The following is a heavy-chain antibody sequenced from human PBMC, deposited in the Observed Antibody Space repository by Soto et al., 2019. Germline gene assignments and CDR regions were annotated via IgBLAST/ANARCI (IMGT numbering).Heavy chain of an antibody. Sequence: SLTSTVSGGSIRNGVYYWSWNRQHPGKGLEWIGYIYYSGSTYYNPSLKSRVTISVDTSKNQFSLKLSSVTAADTAVYYCARGGGGSSWYSYYYYGMDVWVQGTTV. V-gene: IGHV4-31*03. D-gene: IGHD6-13*01. J-gene: IGHJ6*02. CDR2: IYYSGST. CDR1: GGSIRNGVYY. CDR3: ARGGGGSSWYSYYYYGMDV.